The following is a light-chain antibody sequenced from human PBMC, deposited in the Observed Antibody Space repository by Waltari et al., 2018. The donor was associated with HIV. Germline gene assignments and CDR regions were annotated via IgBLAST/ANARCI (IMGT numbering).Light chain of an antibody. Sequence: QSALTQPASVSGSLGQSVTISCTGATSDLGGYNYVSWYQQHPGKAPKLIIHEVSNRPSGVSDRFSGSKSGNTASLTISGLQAEDESDYYCSSFITTTTHVVFGGGTRLTVL. CDR1: TSDLGGYNY. CDR3: SSFITTTTHVV. CDR2: EVS. V-gene: IGLV2-14*01. J-gene: IGLJ2*01.